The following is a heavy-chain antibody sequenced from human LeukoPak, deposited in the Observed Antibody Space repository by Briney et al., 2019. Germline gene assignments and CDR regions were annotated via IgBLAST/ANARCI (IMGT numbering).Heavy chain of an antibody. J-gene: IGHJ4*02. CDR3: AKKVRGPSHPLDF. CDR1: GYTFTNYL. D-gene: IGHD5-12*01. V-gene: IGHV1-46*01. Sequence: ASVKVSCKASGYTFTNYLLHWVRQAPGQGLEWVGRITPSVDTTNYAQKFRDRVTMTRDTSTSTVYMELSSLRSDDTAVYYCAKKVRGPSHPLDFWGQGTLVTVSS. CDR2: ITPSVDTT.